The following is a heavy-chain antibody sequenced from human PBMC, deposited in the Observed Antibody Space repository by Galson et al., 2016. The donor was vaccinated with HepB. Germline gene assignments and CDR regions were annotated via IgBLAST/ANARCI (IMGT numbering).Heavy chain of an antibody. CDR2: ISSSSSYT. J-gene: IGHJ4*02. Sequence: SLRLSCAASGFTFSSYGMSWVRQAPGKGLEWVSYISSSSSYTNYADSVKGRFTISIDNAQNSLYLQMSSLRAEDTAVYYCARDIYDFWSGYYTFDYWGQGTLVTVSS. V-gene: IGHV3-21*05. CDR1: GFTFSSYG. D-gene: IGHD3-3*01. CDR3: ARDIYDFWSGYYTFDY.